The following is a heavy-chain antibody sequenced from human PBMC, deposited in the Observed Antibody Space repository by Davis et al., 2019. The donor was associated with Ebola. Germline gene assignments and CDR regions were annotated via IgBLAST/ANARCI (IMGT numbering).Heavy chain of an antibody. CDR2: IDWDDDK. CDR3: ARTLAYYDFWSGYYYRGYYFDY. Sequence: TLSLTCTVSGGSFSRSYWSWIRQPPGKALEWLARIDWDDDKRYSPSLKTRLTISKDTSKNQVVLTMTNMDPVDTATYYCARTLAYYDFWSGYYYRGYYFDYWGQGTLVTVSS. V-gene: IGHV2-70*11. D-gene: IGHD3-3*01. J-gene: IGHJ4*02. CDR1: GGSFSRSY.